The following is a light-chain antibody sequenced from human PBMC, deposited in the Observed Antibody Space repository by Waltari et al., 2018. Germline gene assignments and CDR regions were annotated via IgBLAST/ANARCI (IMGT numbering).Light chain of an antibody. J-gene: IGKJ1*01. CDR1: QSVLYSSNDKNY. Sequence: DIVMTQSPDSLAVSLGERATINCQSSQSVLYSSNDKNYLAWYPQKPGQPPKLLIYWASTRQSGVPDRFSGSGSGTDFTLTISSLQAEDVAVYYCQQYYSKRTFGQGTKVEI. CDR3: QQYYSKRT. V-gene: IGKV4-1*01. CDR2: WAS.